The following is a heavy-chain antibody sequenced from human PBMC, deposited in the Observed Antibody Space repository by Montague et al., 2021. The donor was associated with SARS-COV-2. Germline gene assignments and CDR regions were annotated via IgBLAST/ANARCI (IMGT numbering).Heavy chain of an antibody. V-gene: IGHV6-1*01. Sequence: CAISGDSVSLNSATWNWIRQSPSRGLEWLGRTYYRSMWKSDYARSLKSRIAINPDTSKNQFSLQLSSVTPEDTALYYCVRGIEAAGSYDYWGQGTLVTVSS. D-gene: IGHD6-13*01. J-gene: IGHJ4*02. CDR3: VRGIEAAGSYDY. CDR2: TYYRSMWKS. CDR1: GDSVSLNSAT.